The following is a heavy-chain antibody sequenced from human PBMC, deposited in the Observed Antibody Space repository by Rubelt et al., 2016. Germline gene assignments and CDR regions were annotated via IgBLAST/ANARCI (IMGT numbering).Heavy chain of an antibody. J-gene: IGHJ4*02. CDR2: INSSSSTI. D-gene: IGHD2-2*01. CDR1: GFTFSSYS. Sequence: EVQLVESGGGLVQPGGSLRLSCAASGFTFSSYSMNWVRQAPGKGLEWVSSINSSSSTIYYADPVKGRLTTSRDNAKNSLYLQMNSLRDEDTAVYYCATQGYCSSTSCYGAYWGQGTLVTVSS. CDR3: ATQGYCSSTSCYGAY. V-gene: IGHV3-48*02.